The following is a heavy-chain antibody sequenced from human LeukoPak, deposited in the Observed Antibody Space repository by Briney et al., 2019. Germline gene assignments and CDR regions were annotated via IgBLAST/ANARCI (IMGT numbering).Heavy chain of an antibody. CDR2: ISHDGGNK. J-gene: IGHJ4*02. CDR1: GFTFSNSW. Sequence: PGGSLRLSCAASGFTFSNSWMTWVRQAPGKGLEWVASISHDGGNKQYAESIKGRLTISRDNVKNSLYLEINSLRADDTAIFYCAKDDSNNYYEYWGQGTLVTVSA. CDR3: AKDDSNNYYEY. V-gene: IGHV3-7*01. D-gene: IGHD2-15*01.